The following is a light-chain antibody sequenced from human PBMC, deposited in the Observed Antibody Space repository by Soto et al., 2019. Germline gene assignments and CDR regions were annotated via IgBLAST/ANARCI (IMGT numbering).Light chain of an antibody. CDR3: QQYKNWPWT. Sequence: IVLTQSPGTLSLSPGERATLSCRARQSVTSNYLAWYQPKPAQAPRPLIYGASTRATGIPARFSGSGSGTEFTLTISSLQSEDFAVYFCQQYKNWPWTFGQGTKVDIK. J-gene: IGKJ1*01. CDR2: GAS. V-gene: IGKV3-15*01. CDR1: QSVTSN.